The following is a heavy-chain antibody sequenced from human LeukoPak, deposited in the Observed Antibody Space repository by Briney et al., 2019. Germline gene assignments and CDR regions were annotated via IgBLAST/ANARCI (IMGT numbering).Heavy chain of an antibody. V-gene: IGHV4-59*01. CDR1: GGSISSYY. CDR3: ARNHKRWLQLVDY. J-gene: IGHJ4*02. CDR2: IYYSGST. D-gene: IGHD5-24*01. Sequence: SETLSLACTVSGGSISSYYWSWIRQPPGKGLEWIGYIYYSGSTNYNPSLKSRVTISVDTSKNQFSLKLSSVTAADTAVYYCARNHKRWLQLVDYWGQGTLVTVSS.